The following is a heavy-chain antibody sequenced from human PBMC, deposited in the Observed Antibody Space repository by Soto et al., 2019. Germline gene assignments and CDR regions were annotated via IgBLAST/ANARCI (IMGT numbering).Heavy chain of an antibody. CDR2: IDQTGRT. CDR1: GESFSDYF. CDR3: AGGVGSGRDYGLDV. J-gene: IGHJ6*02. V-gene: IGHV4-34*01. D-gene: IGHD3-10*01. Sequence: QVQLQQWGAGLLKPSETLSLTCAVSGESFSDYFWSWIRQPPGKGLEWIGEIDQTGRTNYNPSLKSRVNMSGDTSKNQFALNLSSVTAADTGMYYCAGGVGSGRDYGLDVWGQGTTVTVS.